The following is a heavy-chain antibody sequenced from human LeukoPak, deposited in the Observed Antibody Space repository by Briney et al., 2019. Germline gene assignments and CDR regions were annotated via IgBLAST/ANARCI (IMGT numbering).Heavy chain of an antibody. Sequence: GGSLRLSCAASGFTFSDHYMDWVRQAPGKGLEWVGRSRNRAKSYTTDYAASVRGRFTISRDDSQNSLYLQMRSLKTEDTAVYHCVRVAYTSDWQFDDWGQGTLVTVSS. D-gene: IGHD6-19*01. CDR1: GFTFSDHY. CDR2: SRNRAKSYTT. CDR3: VRVAYTSDWQFDD. V-gene: IGHV3-72*01. J-gene: IGHJ4*02.